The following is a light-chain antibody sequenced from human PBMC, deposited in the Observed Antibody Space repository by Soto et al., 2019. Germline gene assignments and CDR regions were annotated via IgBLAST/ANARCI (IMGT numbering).Light chain of an antibody. J-gene: IGKJ4*01. Sequence: AIQLTQSPSSLSASVGDRVTIACRASQGISSDLAWYQQKPGKPPKLLIFDASTLASGVPSRFSGRGSGTDFALTVSSLQPEDSAIYYCQQFNRHLTFGGGTKVAIK. CDR2: DAS. CDR3: QQFNRHLT. V-gene: IGKV1-13*02. CDR1: QGISSD.